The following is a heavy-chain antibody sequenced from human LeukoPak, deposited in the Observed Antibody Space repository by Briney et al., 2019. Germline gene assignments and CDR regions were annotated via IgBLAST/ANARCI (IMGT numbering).Heavy chain of an antibody. Sequence: ASVKVSCKASGGTFSSYAISWVRQAPGQGLEWMGGIIPIFGTANYAQKFQGRVTITADESTSTAYMELSSLRSEDTAVYYCARAPAGLIPGAFDYWGQGTLVTVSS. CDR3: ARAPAGLIPGAFDY. V-gene: IGHV1-69*13. CDR2: IIPIFGTA. CDR1: GGTFSSYA. J-gene: IGHJ4*02. D-gene: IGHD1-26*01.